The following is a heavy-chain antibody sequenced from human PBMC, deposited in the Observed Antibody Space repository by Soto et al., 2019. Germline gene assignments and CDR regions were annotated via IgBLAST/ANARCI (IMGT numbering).Heavy chain of an antibody. CDR3: AAGGKNGYIK. D-gene: IGHD1-1*01. CDR2: IIPILGTT. CDR1: RDTFDSYA. J-gene: IGHJ4*02. V-gene: IGHV1-69*13. Sequence: GASVKVSCKASRDTFDSYAMTWVRLAPGQGPEWMGGIIPILGTTKYAQKFQGRVTMTADESTSTVYMELSSLRSEDGAVYYCAAGGKNGYIKWGQGTQVTVSS.